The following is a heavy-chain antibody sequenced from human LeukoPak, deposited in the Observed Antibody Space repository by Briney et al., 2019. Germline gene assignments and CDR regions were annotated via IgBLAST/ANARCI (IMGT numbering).Heavy chain of an antibody. CDR2: IYTSGST. D-gene: IGHD6-13*01. Sequence: SETLSLTCTVSGGSISSYYWSWVRQPAGKGLEWVGRIYTSGSTNYNPSLKSRVTISVDTSKNQFSLKLSSVTAADTAVYYCARTTALDGYSSSWYDQGGFDYWGQGTLVTVSS. CDR3: ARTTALDGYSSSWYDQGGFDY. J-gene: IGHJ4*02. CDR1: GGSISSYY. V-gene: IGHV4-4*07.